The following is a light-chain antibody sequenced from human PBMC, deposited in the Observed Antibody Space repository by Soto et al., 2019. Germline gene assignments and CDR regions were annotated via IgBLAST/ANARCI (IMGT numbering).Light chain of an antibody. J-gene: IGKJ5*01. V-gene: IGKV3-11*01. Sequence: EIVLTQSPATLSWSPRERATLCCRASQSVSSYLAWYQQKPGQAPRLLIYDASNRATGIPARFSGSGSGTDFTLTISSLEPEDFAVYYCQQRSNWPITFGQGTRLEI. CDR3: QQRSNWPIT. CDR1: QSVSSY. CDR2: DAS.